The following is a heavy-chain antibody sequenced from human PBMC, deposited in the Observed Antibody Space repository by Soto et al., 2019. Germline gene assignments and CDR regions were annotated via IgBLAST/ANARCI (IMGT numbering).Heavy chain of an antibody. CDR2: ISAYNGNT. CDR3: ARWVVVAATPNWFDP. Sequence: VASVKVSCKASGYTFTSYGSSLVRQAPGQGLEWMGWISAYNGNTNYARKLQGRVTMTTDTSTGTAYMELRSQRSDDTGVYYCARWVVVAATPNWFDPWGQGTLVTVSS. D-gene: IGHD2-15*01. CDR1: GYTFTSYG. V-gene: IGHV1-18*01. J-gene: IGHJ5*02.